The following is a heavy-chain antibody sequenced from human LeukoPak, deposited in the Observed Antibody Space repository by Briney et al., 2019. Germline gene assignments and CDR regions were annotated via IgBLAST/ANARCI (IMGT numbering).Heavy chain of an antibody. CDR3: ARDAYYYDSSGYYYYFDY. CDR2: INQDGSEK. D-gene: IGHD3-22*01. J-gene: IGHJ4*02. V-gene: IGHV3-7*01. Sequence: PGGSLRLSCAASGFTFSGYWMSWVRQAPRKGLEWVANINQDGSEKHYVDSVKGRFTISRDNAKNSLYLQMNSLRAEDTAVYYCARDAYYYDSSGYYYYFDYWGQGTLVTVSS. CDR1: GFTFSGYW.